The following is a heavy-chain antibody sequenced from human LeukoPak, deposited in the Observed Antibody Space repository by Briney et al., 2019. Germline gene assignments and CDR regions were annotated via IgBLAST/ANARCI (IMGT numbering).Heavy chain of an antibody. Sequence: ASVKVSCKASGYTFTSYAMHWVRQAPGQGLEWMGWINAGNGNTKYSQKFQGRVTITRDTSASTAYMELSSLRSEDTAVYYCARPRDSGYDSNGMDVWGQGTTVTVSS. V-gene: IGHV1-3*01. J-gene: IGHJ6*02. CDR2: INAGNGNT. D-gene: IGHD5-12*01. CDR3: ARPRDSGYDSNGMDV. CDR1: GYTFTSYA.